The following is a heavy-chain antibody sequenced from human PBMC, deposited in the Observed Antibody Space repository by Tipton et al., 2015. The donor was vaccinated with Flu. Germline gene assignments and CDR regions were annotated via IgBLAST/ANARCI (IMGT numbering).Heavy chain of an antibody. V-gene: IGHV3-33*01. CDR2: LWYDGGNV. J-gene: IGHJ6*02. CDR3: AREGPSDYGMDV. Sequence: SLRLSYAASGFTFGSYGMHWVRQAPGKGLEWVAYLWYDGGNVHYGDSVKGRFTISRDNSKNTVYLHMTSLRVEDTAVYFCAREGPSDYGMDVWGQGTTVTVSS. CDR1: GFTFGSYG.